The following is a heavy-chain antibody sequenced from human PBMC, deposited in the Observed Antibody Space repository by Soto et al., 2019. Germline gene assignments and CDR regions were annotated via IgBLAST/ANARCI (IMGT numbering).Heavy chain of an antibody. CDR3: ARAPCSYYYDSSSYYYGMDV. D-gene: IGHD3-22*01. CDR1: GYTFTGYY. Sequence: ASVKVSCKASGYTFTGYYMHWVRQAPGQGLEWMGWINPNSGGTNYAQKFQGRVTMTRDTSISTAYMELSRLRSDDTAVYYCARAPCSYYYDSSSYYYGMDVWGQGTTVTVSS. CDR2: INPNSGGT. V-gene: IGHV1-2*02. J-gene: IGHJ6*02.